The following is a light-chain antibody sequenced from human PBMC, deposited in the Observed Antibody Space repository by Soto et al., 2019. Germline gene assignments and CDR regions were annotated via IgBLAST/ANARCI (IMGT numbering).Light chain of an antibody. Sequence: QAVVTQEPSLTESPGGTVTLTCASSTGAVTSGYYPNWFQQKPGQAPRALIYSRSNKHSWTPARFSGSLLGGKAALTLSGAQPEDEADYYCLLYYGDIWVFGGGTKVTVL. CDR3: LLYYGDIWV. CDR2: SRS. V-gene: IGLV7-43*01. CDR1: TGAVTSGYY. J-gene: IGLJ3*02.